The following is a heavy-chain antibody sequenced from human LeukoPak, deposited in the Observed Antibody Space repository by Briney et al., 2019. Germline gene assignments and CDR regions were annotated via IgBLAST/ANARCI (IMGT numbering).Heavy chain of an antibody. D-gene: IGHD1-7*01. CDR1: GYTFITSD. CDR3: TRKLRLDEH. J-gene: IGHJ4*02. CDR2: MDPNSGHT. Sequence: AASVKVSCKASGYTFITSDINWVRQASGQGLEGMGYMDPNSGHTEIARKFQGRVTMTGDTSTSTAYRKLSSLTPDDTAIYSCTRKLRLDEHWGQGTLVAVSS. V-gene: IGHV1-8*01.